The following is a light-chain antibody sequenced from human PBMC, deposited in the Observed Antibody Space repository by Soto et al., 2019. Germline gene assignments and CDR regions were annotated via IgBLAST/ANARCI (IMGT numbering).Light chain of an antibody. Sequence: EIQMTQTPSSVSSSLGESVTITCRGSEDISYCVAWYQQNTGNAPKLLIHADSSLHSGVPLRFSGSGSGTDLNLTSTGLQPEDFATYYCQKANSFPYTCGQGTKVDIK. CDR3: QKANSFPYT. CDR1: EDISYC. V-gene: IGKV1D-12*01. CDR2: ADS. J-gene: IGKJ2*01.